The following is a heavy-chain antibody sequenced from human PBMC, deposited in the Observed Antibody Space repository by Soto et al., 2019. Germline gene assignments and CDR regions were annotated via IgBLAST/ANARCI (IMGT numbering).Heavy chain of an antibody. CDR1: GFTFSSYA. Sequence: QVQLVESGGGVVQPGRSLRLSCAASGFTFSSYAMHWVRQAPGKGLEWVAVISYDGSNKYYADSVKGRFTISRDNSKNTLYLQMNSLRAEDTAVYYCASPYSSGWYYYYGMDVW. J-gene: IGHJ6*01. CDR3: ASPYSSGWYYYYGMDV. V-gene: IGHV3-30-3*01. CDR2: ISYDGSNK. D-gene: IGHD6-19*01.